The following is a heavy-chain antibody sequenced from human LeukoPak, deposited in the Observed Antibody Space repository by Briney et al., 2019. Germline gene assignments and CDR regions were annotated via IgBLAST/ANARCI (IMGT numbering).Heavy chain of an antibody. D-gene: IGHD3-22*01. CDR2: INSDGSST. CDR1: GFTFSNYW. Sequence: GSLRLSCAASGFTFSNYWMHWVRQAPGKGLVWVSRINSDGSSTSYADSVKGRFTVSRDNAKNTLYLQMNSLRAEDTAVYYCARDINYYDSSGYYKDYWGQGTLVTVSS. V-gene: IGHV3-74*01. CDR3: ARDINYYDSSGYYKDY. J-gene: IGHJ4*02.